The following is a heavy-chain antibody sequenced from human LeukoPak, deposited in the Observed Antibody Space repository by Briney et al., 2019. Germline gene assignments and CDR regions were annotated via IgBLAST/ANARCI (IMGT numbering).Heavy chain of an antibody. J-gene: IGHJ5*02. CDR3: ARGREYYYDSSGLSLFDP. CDR2: IYYSGST. Sequence: SQTLSQACTVPGGSISSYYWSWIRQPPGKGLEWNGYIYYSGSTNYNPFLKSRVTISVDTSKNQFSLKLSSVTAADTAVYYCARGREYYYDSSGLSLFDPWGQGTLVTVSS. D-gene: IGHD3-22*01. V-gene: IGHV4-59*01. CDR1: GGSISSYY.